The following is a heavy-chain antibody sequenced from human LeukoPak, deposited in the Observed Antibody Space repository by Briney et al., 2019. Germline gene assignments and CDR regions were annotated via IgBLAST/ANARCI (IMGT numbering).Heavy chain of an antibody. J-gene: IGHJ6*02. Sequence: GSLRLSCAASGFSFSNYDMTWVRQPPGKGLEWIGEINHSGSTNYNPSLKSRVTISVDTSKNQFSLKLSSVTAADTAVYYCARRQSYDFWSGYSTYYYYGMDVWGQGTTVTVSS. V-gene: IGHV4-34*01. CDR3: ARRQSYDFWSGYSTYYYYGMDV. D-gene: IGHD3-3*01. CDR1: GFSFSNYD. CDR2: INHSGST.